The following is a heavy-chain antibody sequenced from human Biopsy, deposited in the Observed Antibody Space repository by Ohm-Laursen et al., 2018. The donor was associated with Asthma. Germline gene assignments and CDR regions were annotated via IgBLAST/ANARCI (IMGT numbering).Heavy chain of an antibody. D-gene: IGHD5-24*01. V-gene: IGHV3-49*03. CDR2: IRSKAYGGTT. CDR1: GFTFGDYA. CDR3: AKESRRDGYNRRNYYFDY. Sequence: SLRLSCAASGFTFGDYAMSWFRQAPGKGLEWVGFIRSKAYGGTTEYAASVKGRFTISRDDSKSIAYLQMNSLKTEDTAVYYCAKESRRDGYNRRNYYFDYWGQGTLVTVSS. J-gene: IGHJ4*02.